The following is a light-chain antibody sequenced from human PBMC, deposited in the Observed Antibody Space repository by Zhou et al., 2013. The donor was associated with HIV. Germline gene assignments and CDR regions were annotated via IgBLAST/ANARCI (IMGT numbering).Light chain of an antibody. Sequence: IVLTQSPATLSLSPGERATLSCRASQSVISDYLTWYQQKRGQAPRLLIHGASIRATGTPDRFSGSGSGTDFTLTISRLEPEDFAVYYCQQYGSSITFGQGTRLEIK. CDR3: QQYGSSIT. J-gene: IGKJ5*01. V-gene: IGKV3-20*01. CDR1: QSVISDY. CDR2: GAS.